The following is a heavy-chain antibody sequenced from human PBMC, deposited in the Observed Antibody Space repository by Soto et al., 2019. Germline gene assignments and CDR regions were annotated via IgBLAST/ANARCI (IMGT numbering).Heavy chain of an antibody. CDR2: IYYSGST. J-gene: IGHJ6*02. CDR1: GGSISSYY. CDR3: ARGDPLLWFGEKVYYGMDV. Sequence: SXTLSLTCTVSGGSISSYYWSWIRQPPVNGLGWIGYIYYSGSTNYNPSLKSRVTISVDTSKNQFSLKLSSVTAADTAVYYCARGDPLLWFGEKVYYGMDVWGQGTTVTVSS. V-gene: IGHV4-59*01. D-gene: IGHD3-10*01.